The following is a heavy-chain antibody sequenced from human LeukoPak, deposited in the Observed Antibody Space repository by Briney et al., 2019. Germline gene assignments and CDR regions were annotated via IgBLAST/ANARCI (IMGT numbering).Heavy chain of an antibody. D-gene: IGHD3-9*01. CDR3: AREGALTGHYTFDY. V-gene: IGHV3-74*01. CDR1: GFTFGSYW. CDR2: MISDGSSR. Sequence: GGSLRLSCAASGFTFGSYWMHWVRQAPGKGLVWVSCMISDGSSRGYADSVKGRFTISRDNAKNTLYLQMNSLRAEDTAVYYCAREGALTGHYTFDYWGQGTLVTVPS. J-gene: IGHJ4*02.